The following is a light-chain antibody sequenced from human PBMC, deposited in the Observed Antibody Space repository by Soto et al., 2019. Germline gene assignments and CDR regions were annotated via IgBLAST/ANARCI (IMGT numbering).Light chain of an antibody. CDR2: KDN. CDR3: LSADSSGTHVV. Sequence: SCELTQPPSVSVSLGQMARITCSGEVLPKKYAYWYQQKPGQFPVLVIYKDNERPSGIPERFSGSSSGTIVTLTISGVQAEDEAGYYCLSADSSGTHVVFGGGTKVTVL. V-gene: IGLV3-16*01. CDR1: VLPKKY. J-gene: IGLJ2*01.